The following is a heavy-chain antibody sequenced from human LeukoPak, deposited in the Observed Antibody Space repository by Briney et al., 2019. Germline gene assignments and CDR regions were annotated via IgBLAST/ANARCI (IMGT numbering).Heavy chain of an antibody. CDR3: ARDYDFWSGYYTFDY. V-gene: IGHV4-34*01. Sequence: SETLSLTCAVYGGSFSGYYWSWIRQPPGKGLEWIGEINHSGSTNYNPSLKSRVTISVDTSKNQFSLKLSSVTAADTAVYYCARDYDFWSGYYTFDYWAQGTLVTVSS. CDR2: INHSGST. CDR1: GGSFSGYY. D-gene: IGHD3-3*01. J-gene: IGHJ4*02.